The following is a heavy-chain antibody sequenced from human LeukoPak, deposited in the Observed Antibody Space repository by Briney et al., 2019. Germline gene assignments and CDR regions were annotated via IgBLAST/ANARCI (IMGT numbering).Heavy chain of an antibody. CDR2: ISYDGSNK. CDR3: ARGDLTSSFYYYYGMDV. Sequence: GGSLRLSCAASGFTFSSYAMHWVRQAPGKGLEWVAVISYDGSNKYYADSVKGRFTISRDNSKNTLYLQMNSLRAEDTAVYYCARGDLTSSFYYYYGMDVWGQGTTVTVSS. CDR1: GFTFSSYA. V-gene: IGHV3-30*04. D-gene: IGHD6-13*01. J-gene: IGHJ6*02.